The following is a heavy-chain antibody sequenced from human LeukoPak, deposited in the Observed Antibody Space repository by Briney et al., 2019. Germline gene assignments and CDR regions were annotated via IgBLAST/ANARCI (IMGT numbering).Heavy chain of an antibody. CDR1: GFTFDDYA. CDR3: APSSLTYSSGWYGY. D-gene: IGHD6-19*01. J-gene: IGHJ4*02. V-gene: IGHV3-9*01. CDR2: ISWNSGSI. Sequence: GGSLRLSCAASGFTFDDYAMHWVRQAPGKGLEWVSGISWNSGSIGYADSVKGRFTISRDNAKNTLYLQMNSLRAEDTAVYYCAPSSLTYSSGWYGYWGQGTLVTVSS.